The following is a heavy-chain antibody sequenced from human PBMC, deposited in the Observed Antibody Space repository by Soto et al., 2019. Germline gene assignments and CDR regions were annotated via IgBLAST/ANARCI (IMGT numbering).Heavy chain of an antibody. CDR3: ARGDGDTLDY. J-gene: IGHJ4*02. CDR1: GYTFTHYG. Sequence: QVQLVQSGAEVKKPGASVKVSCKASGYTFTHYGITWVRQAPGQGLEWTGWINAYVGETKSAQKYQGRITVTMDTSTNTAYLELMSLRSDDTAVYYCARGDGDTLDYWGQGTLVRVSA. V-gene: IGHV1-18*01. CDR2: INAYVGET.